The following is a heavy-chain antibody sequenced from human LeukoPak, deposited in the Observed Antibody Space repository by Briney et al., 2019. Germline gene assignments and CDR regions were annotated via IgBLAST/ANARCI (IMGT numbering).Heavy chain of an antibody. V-gene: IGHV5-51*01. J-gene: IGHJ6*03. CDR1: GYSFTSYW. CDR3: ARHGGAPRGRYYYMDV. CDR2: IYPGDSDT. D-gene: IGHD1-26*01. Sequence: GESLKISFKGSGYSFTSYWIGWVRQMPGKGLEWMGIIYPGDSDTRYSPSFQGQVTISADKSISTAYLQWSSLKASDTALYYCARHGGAPRGRYYYMDVWGKGTTVTVSS.